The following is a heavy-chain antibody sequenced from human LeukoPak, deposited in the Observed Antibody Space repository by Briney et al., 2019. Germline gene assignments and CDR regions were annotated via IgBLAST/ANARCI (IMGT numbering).Heavy chain of an antibody. CDR2: ILTSGTT. V-gene: IGHV4-4*09. CDR1: NGSISSYH. J-gene: IGHJ4*02. Sequence: SETLSLTCTVSNGSISSYHWSWVRQPPGKGLEWIGYILTSGTTNYNPSLKSRLTISVDTSKNQFTLKLSSVTAADTAVYYCARGHYDILTGYYPKGFDYWGQGTLVTVSS. CDR3: ARGHYDILTGYYPKGFDY. D-gene: IGHD3-9*01.